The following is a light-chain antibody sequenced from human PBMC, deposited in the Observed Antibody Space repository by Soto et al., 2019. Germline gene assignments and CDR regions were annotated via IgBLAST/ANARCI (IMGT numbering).Light chain of an antibody. V-gene: IGKV1-5*03. Sequence: DIQTTQSPSTLSASVGDRVTITCRASQSIGTWLAWYQQKAGKAPKLLIYKASSLESGVPSRFSGSGSGTEFTLNISSLQPDDFATYYCQQYNNYWTFGQGTKVEIK. J-gene: IGKJ1*01. CDR1: QSIGTW. CDR2: KAS. CDR3: QQYNNYWT.